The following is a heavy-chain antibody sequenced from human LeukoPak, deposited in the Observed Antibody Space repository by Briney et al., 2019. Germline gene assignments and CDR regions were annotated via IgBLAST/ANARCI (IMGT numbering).Heavy chain of an antibody. Sequence: GRSLRLSCAASGFTFDDYAMHWVRQAPGKGLEWVSLISWDGGSTYYADSVKGRFTISRDNSKNSLYLQMNSLRAEDTALYYCAKEGTPIAAAGYYYYYMDVWGKGTTVTVSS. CDR2: ISWDGGST. CDR1: GFTFDDYA. CDR3: AKEGTPIAAAGYYYYYMDV. D-gene: IGHD6-13*01. J-gene: IGHJ6*03. V-gene: IGHV3-43D*03.